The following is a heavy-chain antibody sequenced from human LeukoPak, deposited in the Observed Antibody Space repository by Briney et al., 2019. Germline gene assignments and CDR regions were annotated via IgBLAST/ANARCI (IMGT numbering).Heavy chain of an antibody. J-gene: IGHJ4*02. CDR1: GFTFSSYA. CDR3: AKNRGYCSGGSCYFDY. Sequence: TGGSLRLSCAASGFTFSSYAMSWVRQAPGKGLEWVSAISSSGGSTHYADSVKGRFTISRDNSKNTLFLQMNSLRAEDTAVYYCAKNRGYCSGGSCYFDYWGQGTLVTVSS. V-gene: IGHV3-23*01. D-gene: IGHD2-15*01. CDR2: ISSSGGST.